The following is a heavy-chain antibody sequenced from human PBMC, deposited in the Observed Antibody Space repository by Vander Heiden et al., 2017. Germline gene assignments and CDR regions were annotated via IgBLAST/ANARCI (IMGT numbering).Heavy chain of an antibody. J-gene: IGHJ3*02. D-gene: IGHD2-2*01. CDR1: GGSISSSYW. CDR3: ARKGFTSGTFDI. Sequence: QVHLQESGPGLVKPSGTLSLTCAVSGGSISSSYWWSWVRQPPGKGLEWMGEIYHSGSANYNPSLKSRVTISVDKSKNEFSLNLISVTAADRAVYYCARKGFTSGTFDIWGQGTMVTVSS. CDR2: IYHSGSA. V-gene: IGHV4-4*02.